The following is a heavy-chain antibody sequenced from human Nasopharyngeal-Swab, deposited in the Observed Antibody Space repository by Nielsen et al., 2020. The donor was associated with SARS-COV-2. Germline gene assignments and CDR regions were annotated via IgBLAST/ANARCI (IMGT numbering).Heavy chain of an antibody. D-gene: IGHD6-6*01. CDR3: AKDNPEKLSDAFDI. CDR2: ISGDGGST. Sequence: GGSLRLSCAASGFTFDDYAMHWVRQAPGKGLEWVSLISGDGGSTYYADSVKGRFTISRDNSKNSLYLQMNSLRTEDTALYYCAKDNPEKLSDAFDIWGQGTMVTVSS. J-gene: IGHJ3*02. V-gene: IGHV3-43*02. CDR1: GFTFDDYA.